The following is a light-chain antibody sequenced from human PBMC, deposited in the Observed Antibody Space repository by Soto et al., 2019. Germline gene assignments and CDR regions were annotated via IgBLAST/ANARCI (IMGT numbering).Light chain of an antibody. CDR1: SCNIGAGYD. V-gene: IGLV1-40*01. CDR2: GNS. Sequence: QSLLTQPPSVSGAPGQRVTISCTGSSCNIGAGYDVHWYQQLPGTAPKLLIYGNSNRPSGVPDRFSGSKSGTSASLAITGLQAEDEADYYCQSYDSSLSGSEVFGGGTKLTVL. CDR3: QSYDSSLSGSEV. J-gene: IGLJ2*01.